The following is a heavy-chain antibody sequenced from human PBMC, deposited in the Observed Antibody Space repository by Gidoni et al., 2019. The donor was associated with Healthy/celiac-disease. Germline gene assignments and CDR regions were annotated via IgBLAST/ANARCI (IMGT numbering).Heavy chain of an antibody. D-gene: IGHD3-10*01. J-gene: IGHJ4*02. CDR2: IYWDDDK. CDR3: AHRHPYYYGSGTLHFDY. Sequence: QITLKESGPTLVKPTQTLTLTCTFSGFSLSTSGVGVGWIRQPPGKALEWLALIYWDDDKRYSPSLKSRLTITKDTSKNQVVLTMTNMDPVDTATYYCAHRHPYYYGSGTLHFDYWGQGTLVTVSS. V-gene: IGHV2-5*02. CDR1: GFSLSTSGVG.